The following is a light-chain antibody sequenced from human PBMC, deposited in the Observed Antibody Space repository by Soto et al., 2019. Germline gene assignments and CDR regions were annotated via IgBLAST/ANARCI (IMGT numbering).Light chain of an antibody. Sequence: DIVLTQSPDSLAVSLGERATINCKSSQSVLYSSNNKNYFVWYQQKPGQPPKLLISGASTRESGVPDRFSGSGSGTDFTLTISSLQAEDVAVYYCQLHYSTPLTFGQGTRLEIK. V-gene: IGKV4-1*01. CDR3: QLHYSTPLT. CDR1: QSVLYSSNNKNY. CDR2: GAS. J-gene: IGKJ5*01.